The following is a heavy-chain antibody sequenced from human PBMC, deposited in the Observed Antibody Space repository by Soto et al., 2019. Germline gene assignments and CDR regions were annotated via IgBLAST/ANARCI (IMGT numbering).Heavy chain of an antibody. D-gene: IGHD3-10*01. Sequence: ASETLSLTCTVYGGPFSGYYWSWIRQSPGKGLEWIGEIHHGGTTNYNPSLKSRVTISVDRSKNQFSLKLKSVTAADTAIYYCARGQLWSDWGQGTLVTVSS. J-gene: IGHJ4*02. V-gene: IGHV4-34*01. CDR2: IHHGGTT. CDR1: GGPFSGYY. CDR3: ARGQLWSD.